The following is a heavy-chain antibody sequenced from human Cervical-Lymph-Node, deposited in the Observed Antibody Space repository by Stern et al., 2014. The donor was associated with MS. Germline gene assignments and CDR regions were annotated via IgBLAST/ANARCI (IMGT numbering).Heavy chain of an antibody. CDR2: IDRSAGSP. J-gene: IGHJ4*02. D-gene: IGHD5-12*01. Sequence: VQLVQSGAEVKNHGASGKASCKASGYTFNSYYMHCARQAPGQGLAWMGIIDRSAGSPSYAQKFQGRVPMTRDTSTSTVYMELSSLRSEDTAVYYCARVGSGYVEHFDYWGQGTLVTVSS. CDR1: GYTFNSYY. V-gene: IGHV1-46*02. CDR3: ARVGSGYVEHFDY.